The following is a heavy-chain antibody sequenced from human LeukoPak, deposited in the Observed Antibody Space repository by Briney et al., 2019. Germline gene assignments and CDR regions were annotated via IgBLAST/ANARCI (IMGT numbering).Heavy chain of an antibody. Sequence: SETLSLTYTVSGGSISSSSYYWGWIRQPPGKGLEWIGSIYYSGSTYYNPSLKSRVTISVDTSKNQFSLKLSSVTAADTAVYYCAREDCSGGSCHLAFDIWGQGTMVTVSS. CDR1: GGSISSSSYY. D-gene: IGHD2-15*01. J-gene: IGHJ3*02. CDR2: IYYSGST. V-gene: IGHV4-39*07. CDR3: AREDCSGGSCHLAFDI.